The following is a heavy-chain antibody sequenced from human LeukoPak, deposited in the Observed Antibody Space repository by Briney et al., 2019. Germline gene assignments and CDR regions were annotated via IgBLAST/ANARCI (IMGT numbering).Heavy chain of an antibody. V-gene: IGHV4-61*02. CDR2: IYTSRTT. CDR3: ARDFDS. CDR1: GGSISSGSNY. Sequence: SETLSLTCTVSGGSISSGSNYWSWIRQPAGKGLEWIGRIYTSRTTYYTPSLKSRVTISIDTSKNQFSLKMTSVTAADTALYYCARDFDSWGQGILVTASS. J-gene: IGHJ4*02.